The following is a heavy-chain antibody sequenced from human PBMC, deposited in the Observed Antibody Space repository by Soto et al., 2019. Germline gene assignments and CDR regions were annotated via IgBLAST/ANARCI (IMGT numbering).Heavy chain of an antibody. CDR1: GFTFSSYW. D-gene: IGHD3-3*01. Sequence: EVQLVESGGGLVQPGGSLRLSCAASGFTFSSYWMSWVRQAPGKGLEWVANIKQDGSEKYYVDSVKGRFTISRDNAKNSLYLQMNSLRAEDTAVYYCARAPGGLRFLEWLQSWYYGMDVWGQGTTVTVSS. V-gene: IGHV3-7*03. CDR3: ARAPGGLRFLEWLQSWYYGMDV. CDR2: IKQDGSEK. J-gene: IGHJ6*02.